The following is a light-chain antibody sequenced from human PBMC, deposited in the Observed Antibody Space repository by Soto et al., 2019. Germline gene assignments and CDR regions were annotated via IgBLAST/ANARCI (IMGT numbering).Light chain of an antibody. V-gene: IGLV2-23*02. CDR1: SSDVGSYNL. J-gene: IGLJ1*01. Sequence: QSALTQPASVSGSPGQSITISCTGTSSDVGSYNLVSWYQQYPGKAPKLMIYEVSKRPSGVSNRFSGSKSGNTASLTISGLQAEDEADYYCCSYAGISTFYVFGTGTKLTVL. CDR3: CSYAGISTFYV. CDR2: EVS.